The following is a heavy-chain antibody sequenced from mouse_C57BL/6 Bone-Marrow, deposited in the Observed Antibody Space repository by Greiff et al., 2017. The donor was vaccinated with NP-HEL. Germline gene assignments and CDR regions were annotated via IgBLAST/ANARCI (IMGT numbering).Heavy chain of an antibody. Sequence: QVQLQQPGAELVKPGASVKLSCKASGYTFTSYWMHWVKQRPGQGLEWIGMLHPNSGSTNYNEKFKSKATLPVDKSYSTAYLQLSSLTSEDSAVYCCARSWDGDYLAWLANWGQGTLVTVSA. CDR2: LHPNSGST. CDR1: GYTFTSYW. J-gene: IGHJ3*01. CDR3: ARSWDGDYLAWLAN. V-gene: IGHV1-64*01. D-gene: IGHD2-13*01.